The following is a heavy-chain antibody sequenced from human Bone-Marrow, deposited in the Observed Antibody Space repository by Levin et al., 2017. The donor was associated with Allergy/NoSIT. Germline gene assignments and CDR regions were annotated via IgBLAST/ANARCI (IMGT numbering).Heavy chain of an antibody. V-gene: IGHV3-23*01. Sequence: PGGSLRLSCAASGFSFNSYAMTWVRQAPGKGLEWVSSVSGDGETTNYAGSVEGRFTLSRDNSKNMVFLELTSLRADDTAIYYCAKIRGIGGSGRDYMAVWGKGTTVAVSS. J-gene: IGHJ6*03. CDR3: AKIRGIGGSGRDYMAV. D-gene: IGHD3-10*01. CDR1: GFSFNSYA. CDR2: VSGDGETT.